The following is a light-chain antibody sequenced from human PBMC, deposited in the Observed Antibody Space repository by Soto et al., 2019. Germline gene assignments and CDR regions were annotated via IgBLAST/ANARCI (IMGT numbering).Light chain of an antibody. CDR2: DVT. Sequence: HSALTQPASVSGSPGQSITISCTGTTSDVGGYNYVSWYQHHPGKAPKLIIYDVTNRPSGVSNRFSGSKSGNTASLTISGLQADDEADYYCNSYGGSNTVAFGGGTKLTVL. CDR3: NSYGGSNTVA. J-gene: IGLJ3*02. CDR1: TSDVGGYNY. V-gene: IGLV2-14*01.